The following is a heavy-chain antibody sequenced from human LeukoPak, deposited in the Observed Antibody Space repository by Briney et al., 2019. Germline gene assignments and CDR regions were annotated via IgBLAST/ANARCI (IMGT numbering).Heavy chain of an antibody. D-gene: IGHD2-2*02. V-gene: IGHV3-7*01. Sequence: GGSLRLSCAASGFTFSSYWMSWVRQAPGKGLEWVANIKQDGSEEYYVDSVKGRFTISRDNAKNSMSVQMNSLRAEDTAVYYCARQGYCSSTSCYRYYYYYYMDVWGKGTTVTVSS. J-gene: IGHJ6*03. CDR2: IKQDGSEE. CDR1: GFTFSSYW. CDR3: ARQGYCSSTSCYRYYYYYYMDV.